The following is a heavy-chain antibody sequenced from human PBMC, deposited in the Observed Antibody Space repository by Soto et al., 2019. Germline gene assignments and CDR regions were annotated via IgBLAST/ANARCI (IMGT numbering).Heavy chain of an antibody. CDR3: ARGPYDYVWGSYRHPFDY. CDR2: IIPIFGTA. V-gene: IGHV1-69*01. Sequence: QVQLVQSGAEVKKPGSSVKVSCKASGGTFSSYAISWVRQAPGQGLEWMGGIIPIFGTANYAQKFQGRVTITADESTRTAYMELSSLRSEDTAVYYCARGPYDYVWGSYRHPFDYWGQGTLVTVSS. CDR1: GGTFSSYA. J-gene: IGHJ4*02. D-gene: IGHD3-16*02.